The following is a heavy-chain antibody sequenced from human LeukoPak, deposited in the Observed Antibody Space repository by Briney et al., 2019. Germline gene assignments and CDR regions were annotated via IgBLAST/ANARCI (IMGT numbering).Heavy chain of an antibody. J-gene: IGHJ4*02. D-gene: IGHD1-26*01. V-gene: IGHV3-30*02. CDR3: VASGSYHIPSFDY. CDR1: GITFSNYG. Sequence: QTGGSLRLSCVVSGITFSNYGMHWVRQAPGKGLEWVAFIRYDGSNKYCADSVKGRFTISRDNSKSTLYLQMSSLRGEDTAVYYCVASGSYHIPSFDYWGQGTLVTVSS. CDR2: IRYDGSNK.